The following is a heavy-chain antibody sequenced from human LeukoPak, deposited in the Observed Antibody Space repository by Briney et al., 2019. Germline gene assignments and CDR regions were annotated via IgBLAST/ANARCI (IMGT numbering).Heavy chain of an antibody. Sequence: GGSLRLSCAASGFTFSSYEMNWVRQAPGKGLEWVSYISNGGSTIFYADSVKGRFTISRDNAKHSLYLQMNSLRAEDTAVYYCARAHAGYDYWGQGALVTVSS. J-gene: IGHJ4*02. D-gene: IGHD5-12*01. CDR1: GFTFSSYE. CDR2: ISNGGSTI. V-gene: IGHV3-48*03. CDR3: ARAHAGYDY.